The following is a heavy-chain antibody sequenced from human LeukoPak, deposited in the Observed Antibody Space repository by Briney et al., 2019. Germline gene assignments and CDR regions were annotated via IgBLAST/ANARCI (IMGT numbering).Heavy chain of an antibody. CDR2: INPNSGGT. CDR1: GYTFTGYY. D-gene: IGHD2-2*01. V-gene: IGHV1-2*06. CDR3: ARDRGSTKYNWFDP. Sequence: ASVKVSCKASGYTFTGYYMHWVRQAPGQGLEWMGRINPNSGGTNYAQKFQGRVTITADESTSTAYMELSSLRSEDTAVYYCARDRGSTKYNWFDPWGQGTLVTVSS. J-gene: IGHJ5*02.